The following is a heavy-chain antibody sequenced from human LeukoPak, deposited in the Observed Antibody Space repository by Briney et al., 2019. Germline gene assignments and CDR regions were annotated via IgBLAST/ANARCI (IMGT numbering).Heavy chain of an antibody. J-gene: IGHJ4*02. D-gene: IGHD3-22*01. CDR3: ARAPDSSGYYYHFDY. CDR1: GFSFRTYT. V-gene: IGHV3-48*01. CDR2: ISSSSRTL. Sequence: GGSLRLSCAASGFSFRTYTMNWVRQAPGKGLEWVSCISSSSRTLYYADSVKGRYTISRDNSKNTVYLQMNSLRPEDTAVYYCARAPDSSGYYYHFDYWGQGTLVTVSS.